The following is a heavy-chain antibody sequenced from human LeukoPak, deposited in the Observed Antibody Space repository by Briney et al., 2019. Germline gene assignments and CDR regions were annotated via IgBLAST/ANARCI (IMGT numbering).Heavy chain of an antibody. CDR2: ISSSSNYI. CDR1: GFTFSSYS. J-gene: IGHJ4*02. CDR3: ARDYYGSGSYYLLYYFDY. D-gene: IGHD3-10*01. Sequence: GGSLRLSCAASGFTFSSYSMNWVRQAPGKGLEWVSSISSSSNYIYYADSVKGRFTISRDNAKNSLYLQMNSLRAEDTAVYYCARDYYGSGSYYLLYYFDYWGQGTLVTVSS. V-gene: IGHV3-21*01.